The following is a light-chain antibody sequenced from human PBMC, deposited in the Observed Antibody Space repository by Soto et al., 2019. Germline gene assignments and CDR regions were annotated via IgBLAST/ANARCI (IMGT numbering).Light chain of an antibody. Sequence: QSALTQPASVSGAPGQSITISCTGTSSDVGKYTFVSWYGQHPGKAPKLIIFVVNKRPSGVSNRFSGSKSGNTASLTISGLQAEDEANYYCCLYGGSNNYVVFGGGTKLTVL. CDR2: VVN. CDR3: CLYGGSNNYVV. V-gene: IGLV2-23*02. J-gene: IGLJ2*01. CDR1: SSDVGKYTF.